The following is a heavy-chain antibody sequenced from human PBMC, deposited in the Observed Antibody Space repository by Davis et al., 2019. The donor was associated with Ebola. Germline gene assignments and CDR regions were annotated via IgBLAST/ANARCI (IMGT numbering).Heavy chain of an antibody. J-gene: IGHJ5*02. Sequence: SVKVSCKASGGTFSSYAISWVRQAPGRGLEWMGGIIPIFGTANYAQKFQGRVTITADESTSTAYMELSSLRSEDTAVYYCARRFRGDNWFDPWGQGTLVTVSS. CDR2: IIPIFGTA. V-gene: IGHV1-69*13. CDR3: ARRFRGDNWFDP. D-gene: IGHD3-3*01. CDR1: GGTFSSYA.